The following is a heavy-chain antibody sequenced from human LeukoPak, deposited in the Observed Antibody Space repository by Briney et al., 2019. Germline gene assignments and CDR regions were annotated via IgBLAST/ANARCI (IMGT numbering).Heavy chain of an antibody. CDR3: ARGYDFWSSNYYYYGMDV. CDR1: GYTFTGYY. J-gene: IGHJ6*02. D-gene: IGHD3-3*01. CDR2: INPNSGNT. V-gene: IGHV1-8*02. Sequence: ASVKVSCKASGYTFTGYYMHWVRQAPGQGLEWMGWINPNSGNTGYAQKFQGRVTMTRNTSISTAYMELSSLRSEDTAVYYCARGYDFWSSNYYYYGMDVWGQGTTVTVSS.